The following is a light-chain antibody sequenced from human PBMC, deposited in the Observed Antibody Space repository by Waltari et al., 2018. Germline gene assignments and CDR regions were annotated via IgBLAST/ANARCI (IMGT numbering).Light chain of an antibody. J-gene: IGKJ1*01. Sequence: DVLLTQSPVSLPVTLGQPASMSCTSSQSLAHSDGNTYLNWFHQRLGQSPRRLISKVSRRDSGVPERFSGSGSGTDFTLRISRVAAEDVGVYYCMQGTHWPQTFGQGTKVEIK. CDR3: MQGTHWPQT. CDR1: QSLAHSDGNTY. CDR2: KVS. V-gene: IGKV2-30*02.